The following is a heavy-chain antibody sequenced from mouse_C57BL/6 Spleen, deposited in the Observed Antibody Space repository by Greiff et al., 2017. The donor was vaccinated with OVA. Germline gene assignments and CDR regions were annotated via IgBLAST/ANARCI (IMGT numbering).Heavy chain of an antibody. CDR2: ISDGGSYT. CDR1: GFTFSSYA. CDR3: ARGGLGRGNY. V-gene: IGHV5-4*03. Sequence: EVKLVESGGGLVKPGGSLKLSCAASGFTFSSYAMSWVRQTPEKRLEWVATISDGGSYTYYPDNVKGRFTISRDNAKNNLYLQMSQLKSEDTARYYCARGGLGRGNYWGQGTTLTVSS. J-gene: IGHJ2*01. D-gene: IGHD4-1*01.